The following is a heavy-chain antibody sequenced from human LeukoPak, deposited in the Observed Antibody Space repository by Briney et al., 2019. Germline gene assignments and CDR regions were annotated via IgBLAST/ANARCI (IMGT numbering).Heavy chain of an antibody. CDR3: AKDRPDYYGSGSYYNSDAFDI. CDR1: GFTVSSNY. V-gene: IGHV3-53*01. CDR2: IYSGGST. J-gene: IGHJ3*02. D-gene: IGHD3-10*01. Sequence: GGSLRLSCAASGFTVSSNYMSWVRQAPGKGLEWVSVIYSGGSTYYADSVKGRFTISRDNSKNTLYLQMNSLRAEDTAVYYCAKDRPDYYGSGSYYNSDAFDIWGQGTMVTVSS.